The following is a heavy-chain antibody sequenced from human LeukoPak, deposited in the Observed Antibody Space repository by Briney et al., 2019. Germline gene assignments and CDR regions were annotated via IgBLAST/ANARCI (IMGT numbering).Heavy chain of an antibody. Sequence: PGGSLRLSCAASGFTFSSYAMSWVRQAPGKGLEWVSSISDSDGSTYYADSVKGRFTISRDNSKNTLYLQMNSLRAEDTAVYYCAKDPMTTVTTTAYWGQGTLVTVSS. V-gene: IGHV3-23*01. J-gene: IGHJ4*02. CDR1: GFTFSSYA. CDR2: ISDSDGST. CDR3: AKDPMTTVTTTAY. D-gene: IGHD4-17*01.